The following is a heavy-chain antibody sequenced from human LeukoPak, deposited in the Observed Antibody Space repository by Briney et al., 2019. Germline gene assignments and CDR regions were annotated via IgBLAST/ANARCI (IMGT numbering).Heavy chain of an antibody. CDR3: ARRVDIAMAAADY. CDR1: GFTFSSYS. J-gene: IGHJ4*02. CDR2: ISSSSSYI. D-gene: IGHD5-18*01. V-gene: IGHV3-21*01. Sequence: GGSLRLSCAASGFTFSSYSMNWVRQAPGKGLEWVSSISSSSSYIYYADSVKGRFTISRDNAKNSLYLQMNSLRAEDTAVYYCARRVDIAMAAADYWGQGTLVTVSS.